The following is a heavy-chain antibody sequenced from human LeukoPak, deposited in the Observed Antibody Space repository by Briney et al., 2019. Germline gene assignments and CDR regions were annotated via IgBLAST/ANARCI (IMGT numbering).Heavy chain of an antibody. J-gene: IGHJ4*02. CDR2: TYYRSKWYN. Sequence: SQTLSLTCAISGDSVSSNSAAWNWIRQSPSRGLEWLGRTYYRSKWYNDYAVSVKSRITINPDTSKNQFSLKLSSVTAADTAVYYCARGHDPRGYYFDYWGQGTLVTVSS. CDR1: GDSVSSNSAA. CDR3: ARGHDPRGYYFDY. V-gene: IGHV6-1*01. D-gene: IGHD1-26*01.